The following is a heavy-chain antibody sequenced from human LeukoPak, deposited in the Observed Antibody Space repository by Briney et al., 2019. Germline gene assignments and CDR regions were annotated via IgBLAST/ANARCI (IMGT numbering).Heavy chain of an antibody. J-gene: IGHJ6*02. Sequence: PSETLSLTCAVYGGSFSGYYWSWIRQPPGKGLEWTGEINHSGSTNYNPSLKSRVTISVDTSKNQFSLKLSSVTAADTAVYYCAREQEQWLVDVWGQGTTVTVSS. D-gene: IGHD6-19*01. CDR2: INHSGST. CDR1: GGSFSGYY. CDR3: AREQEQWLVDV. V-gene: IGHV4-34*01.